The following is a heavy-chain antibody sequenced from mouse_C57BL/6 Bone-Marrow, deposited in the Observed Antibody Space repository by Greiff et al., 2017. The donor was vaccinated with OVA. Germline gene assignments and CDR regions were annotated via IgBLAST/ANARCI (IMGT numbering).Heavy chain of an antibody. Sequence: VQLKESGGGLVKPGGSLKLSCAASGFTFSSYAMSWVRQTPEKRLEWVATISDGGSYTYYPDNVKGRFTISRDNAKNNLYLQISHLKSEDTAMYDCANYYGSSYWYFDDWGTGTTVTVSS. D-gene: IGHD1-1*01. V-gene: IGHV5-4*01. CDR3: ANYYGSSYWYFDD. J-gene: IGHJ1*03. CDR2: ISDGGSYT. CDR1: GFTFSSYA.